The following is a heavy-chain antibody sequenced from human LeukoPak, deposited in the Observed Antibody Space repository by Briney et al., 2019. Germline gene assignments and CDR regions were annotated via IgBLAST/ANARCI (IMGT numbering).Heavy chain of an antibody. V-gene: IGHV3-33*01. J-gene: IGHJ4*02. CDR1: GFTFSSYV. Sequence: PGGSLRLSCAASGFTFSSYVMHWVRQAPGKGLEWVSIIWLDGNNKYYADSVKGRFTISRDNSKNTLYLQMNSLRAEDTAVYYCASASDTNNYYYFDYWGQGTLVTVSS. CDR2: IWLDGNNK. D-gene: IGHD2-8*01. CDR3: ASASDTNNYYYFDY.